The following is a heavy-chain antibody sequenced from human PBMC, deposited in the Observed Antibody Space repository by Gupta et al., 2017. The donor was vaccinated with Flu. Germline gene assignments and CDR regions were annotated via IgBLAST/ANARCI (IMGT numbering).Heavy chain of an antibody. V-gene: IGHV3-74*01. Sequence: EVQLVESGGGLVQPGGSLRLSCAASGFTFSSYWRHWLRQAPGKGLVRVSRINSDGSSTSYADSVKGRFTISRDNAKNTLYLQMNSLRAEDTAVYYCARGEQWLVQCAFDIWGQGTMVTVSS. D-gene: IGHD6-19*01. CDR2: INSDGSST. J-gene: IGHJ3*02. CDR1: GFTFSSYW. CDR3: ARGEQWLVQCAFDI.